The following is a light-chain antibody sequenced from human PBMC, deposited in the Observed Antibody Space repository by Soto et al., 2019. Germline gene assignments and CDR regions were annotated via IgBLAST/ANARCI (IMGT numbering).Light chain of an antibody. CDR2: EVS. CDR1: SSDVGGYNY. CDR3: SSYAGSNIL. V-gene: IGLV2-8*01. J-gene: IGLJ1*01. Sequence: QSALTQPPSASGSPGQSVTISCTGTSSDVGGYNYVSWYQQHPGKAPKLMIYEVSKRPSGVPDRFSGFKSGNTASLTVSGLQAEDEADYYCSSYAGSNILFGTGTKLTVL.